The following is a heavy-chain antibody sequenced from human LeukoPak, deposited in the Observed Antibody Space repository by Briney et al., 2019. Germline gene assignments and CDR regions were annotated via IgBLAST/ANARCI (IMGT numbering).Heavy chain of an antibody. D-gene: IGHD3-16*01. J-gene: IGHJ4*02. CDR2: IYTSGST. CDR3: ARGTYTNFFEY. CDR1: GGSISTYY. Sequence: SETLSLTCSVSGGSISTYYWSWIRQPAGKGLEWIGRIYTSGSTNYNPSLKSRVTISLDKSENQFSLRLNSVTAADTAVYFCARGTYTNFFEYWGQGILVTVSS. V-gene: IGHV4-4*07.